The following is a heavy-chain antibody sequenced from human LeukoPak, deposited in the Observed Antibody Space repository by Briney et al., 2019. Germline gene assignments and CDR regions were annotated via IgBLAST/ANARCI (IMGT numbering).Heavy chain of an antibody. D-gene: IGHD6-19*01. J-gene: IGHJ4*02. CDR1: GFTFSAYY. CDR2: ISSSSSYT. CDR3: ARDRGAPSGIAVAGPLHHDY. V-gene: IGHV3-11*06. Sequence: TGGSLRLSCAASGFTFSAYYMSWIRQAPGQGLDWVSSISSSSSYTNYADSVKGRFTISRDNAKNSLYLQMNSLRAEDTAVYYCARDRGAPSGIAVAGPLHHDYWGQGTLVTGSS.